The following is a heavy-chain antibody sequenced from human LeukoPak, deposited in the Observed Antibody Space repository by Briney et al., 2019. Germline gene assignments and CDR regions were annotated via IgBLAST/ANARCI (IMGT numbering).Heavy chain of an antibody. CDR1: GYTFTSYG. CDR3: ARHLKLAALCW. CDR2: IIPIFGTA. V-gene: IGHV1-69*05. J-gene: IGHJ4*02. Sequence: SVKVSCKASGYTFTSYGISWVRQAPGQGLEWMGGIIPIFGTANYAQKFQGRVTITTDESTSTAYMELSSLRSEDTAVYYCARHLKLAALCWWGQGTLVTVSS. D-gene: IGHD6-13*01.